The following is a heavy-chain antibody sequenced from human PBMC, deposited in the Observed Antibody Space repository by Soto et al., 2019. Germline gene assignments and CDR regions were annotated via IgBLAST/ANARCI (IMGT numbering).Heavy chain of an antibody. CDR1: GFTFSSYA. CDR3: AKDNGGSTPKDYYYGMDV. CDR2: ISGSGGST. J-gene: IGHJ6*02. V-gene: IGHV3-23*01. Sequence: LRLSCAASGFTFSSYAMSWVRQAPGKGLEWVSAISGSGGSTYYADSVKGRFTISRDNSKNTLYLQMNSLRAEDTAVYYCAKDNGGSTPKDYYYGMDVWGQGTTVTSP. D-gene: IGHD2-15*01.